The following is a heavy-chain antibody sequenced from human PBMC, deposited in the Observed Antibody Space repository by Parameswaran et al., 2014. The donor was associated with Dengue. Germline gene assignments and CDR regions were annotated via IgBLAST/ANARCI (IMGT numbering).Heavy chain of an antibody. CDR2: INHSGST. CDR3: ARGLRRYPYYYYYYMDV. J-gene: IGHJ6*03. D-gene: IGHD2-15*01. CDR1: GGSFSGYY. V-gene: IGHV4-34*01. Sequence: SETLSLTCAVYGGSFSGYYWSWIRQPPGKGLEWIGEINHSGSTNYNPSLKSRVTISVDTSKNQFSLKLSSVTAADTAVYYCARGLRRYPYYYYYYMDVWGKGTTVTVSS.